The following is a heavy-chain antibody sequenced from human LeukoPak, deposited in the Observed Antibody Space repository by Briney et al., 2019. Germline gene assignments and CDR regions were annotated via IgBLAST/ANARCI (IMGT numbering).Heavy chain of an antibody. J-gene: IGHJ4*02. Sequence: SETLSLTWTVSGGSISSSSYYWGWIRQPPGKGLEWIGSIYYSGSTYYNPSLKSRVTISVDTSKNQFSLKLSSVTAADTAVYYCARGGKYSSSSVDYWGQGTLVTVSS. CDR3: ARGGKYSSSSVDY. CDR1: GGSISSSSYY. V-gene: IGHV4-39*07. CDR2: IYYSGST. D-gene: IGHD6-6*01.